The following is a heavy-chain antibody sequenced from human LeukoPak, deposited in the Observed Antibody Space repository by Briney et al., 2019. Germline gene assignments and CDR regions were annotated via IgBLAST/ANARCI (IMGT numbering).Heavy chain of an antibody. J-gene: IGHJ3*02. D-gene: IGHD2-21*02. CDR2: ISAYNGNT. Sequence: ASVKVSCKASGYTFINYAITWVRQAPGQGLEWMGWISAYNGNTNYAQKLQGRVTMTTDTSTSTAYMELRSLRSDDTAVYYCASGYCGGACQLGGVDMWGQGTMVTVSS. V-gene: IGHV1-18*01. CDR3: ASGYCGGACQLGGVDM. CDR1: GYTFINYA.